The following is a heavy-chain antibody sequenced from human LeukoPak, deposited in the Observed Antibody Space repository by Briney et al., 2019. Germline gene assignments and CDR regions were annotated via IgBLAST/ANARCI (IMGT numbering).Heavy chain of an antibody. Sequence: SETLSLTCTVSGGSISSSSYYWGWIRQPPGKGLEWIGSIYYSGSTYYNPSLKSRVTISVDTSKNQFSLKLGSVTAADTAVYYCARLGGSGSPLNYCYYYYMDVWGKGTTVTVSS. CDR1: GGSISSSSYY. V-gene: IGHV4-39*01. CDR3: ARLGGSGSPLNYCYYYYMDV. D-gene: IGHD3-10*01. CDR2: IYYSGST. J-gene: IGHJ6*03.